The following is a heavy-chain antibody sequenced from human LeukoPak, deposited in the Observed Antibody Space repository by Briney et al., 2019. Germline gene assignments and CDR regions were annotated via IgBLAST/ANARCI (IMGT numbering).Heavy chain of an antibody. Sequence: ASVKVSCKASGYTFTGYYMHWVRQAPGQGLEWMGWINPNSGGTNYAQKFQGRVTMTRDTSITTAYMELSRLRSDDTAVYYCARDPYGTWYFDLWGRGTLVTVSS. J-gene: IGHJ2*01. CDR1: GYTFTGYY. CDR2: INPNSGGT. D-gene: IGHD3-10*01. V-gene: IGHV1-2*02. CDR3: ARDPYGTWYFDL.